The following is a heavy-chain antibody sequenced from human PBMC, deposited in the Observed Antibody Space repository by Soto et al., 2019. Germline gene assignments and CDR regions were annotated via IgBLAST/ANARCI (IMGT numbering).Heavy chain of an antibody. J-gene: IGHJ2*01. V-gene: IGHV4-59*01. CDR3: ARGSSSAWYFDL. CDR1: GGSISSYY. CDR2: IYYSGST. D-gene: IGHD2-2*01. Sequence: QVQLQESGPGLVKPSETLSLTCTVSGGSISSYYWGWIRQPPGKGLEWIGYIYYSGSTNYNPSLKSRVTISVDTSKNQFSLKLSSVTAADTAVYYCARGSSSAWYFDLWGRGTLVTVSS.